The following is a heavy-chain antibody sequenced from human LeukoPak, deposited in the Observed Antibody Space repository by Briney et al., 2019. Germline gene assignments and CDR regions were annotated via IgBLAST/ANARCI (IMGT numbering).Heavy chain of an antibody. CDR1: GFTFSSYS. D-gene: IGHD6-19*01. J-gene: IGHJ4*02. CDR2: ISSSSCYI. CDR3: ARDGSGWTLYYFDY. Sequence: GGSLRLSCAASGFTFSSYSMNWVRQAPGKGLEWVSSISSSSCYIYYVDSVKGRFTISRDNANNSLYLQMNSLRAEDTAVYYCARDGSGWTLYYFDYWGQGTLVTVSS. V-gene: IGHV3-21*01.